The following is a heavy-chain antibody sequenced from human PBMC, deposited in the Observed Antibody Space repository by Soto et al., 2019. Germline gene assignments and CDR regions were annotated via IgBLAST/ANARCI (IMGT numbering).Heavy chain of an antibody. CDR1: GFTFSSYG. V-gene: IGHV3-30*18. D-gene: IGHD3-22*01. CDR2: ISYDGSNK. J-gene: IGHJ6*02. Sequence: GGSLRLSCAASGFTFSSYGMHWVRQAPGKGLEWVAVISYDGSNKYYADSVKGRFTISRDNSKNTLYLQMNSLRAEDTVVYYCAKSIYDSSGYYYVGYYYYGMDVWGQGPTVTVSS. CDR3: AKSIYDSSGYYYVGYYYYGMDV.